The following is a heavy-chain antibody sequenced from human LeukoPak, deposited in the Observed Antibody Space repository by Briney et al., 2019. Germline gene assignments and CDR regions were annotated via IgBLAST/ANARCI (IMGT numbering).Heavy chain of an antibody. CDR2: IRYDGSNK. Sequence: GGSLRLSCAASGFTFSRHGMHWVRQAPGKGLEWVAFIRYDGSNKYYADSVKGRFTISRDNSKNTLYLQMNSLRAEDTAVYYCARDLSSGPQPRPGRNWFDPWGQGTLVTVSS. CDR1: GFTFSRHG. CDR3: ARDLSSGPQPRPGRNWFDP. J-gene: IGHJ5*02. D-gene: IGHD3-16*02. V-gene: IGHV3-30*02.